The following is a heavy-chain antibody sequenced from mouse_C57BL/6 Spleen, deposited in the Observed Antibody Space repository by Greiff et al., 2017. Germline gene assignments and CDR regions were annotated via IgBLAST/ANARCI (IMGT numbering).Heavy chain of an antibody. CDR2: IYWDDDK. Sequence: QVTLKESGPGILPSSQTLSLTCSFSGFSLRTSGMCVSWIRQPSGKGLEWLAHIYWDDDKRSNPSLKSRLTISKDISRNQVFLKITSVDTADTATYYCARRTTVVAEGDAMDYWGQGTSVTVSS. CDR1: GFSLRTSGMC. D-gene: IGHD1-1*01. J-gene: IGHJ4*01. V-gene: IGHV8-12*01. CDR3: ARRTTVVAEGDAMDY.